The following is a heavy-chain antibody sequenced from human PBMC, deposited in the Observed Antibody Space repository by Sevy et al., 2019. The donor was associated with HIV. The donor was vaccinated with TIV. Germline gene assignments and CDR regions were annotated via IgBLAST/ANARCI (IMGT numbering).Heavy chain of an antibody. CDR1: GFTFSDYY. CDR3: ARESEDTAMVNDY. J-gene: IGHJ4*02. D-gene: IGHD5-18*01. Sequence: GGSLRLSCAASGFTFSDYYMSWIRQAPGKGLEGVSYISSNGSTIYYEDSVKGRFTISRDNSKNTLYLQMNSLRAEDTAGYYCARESEDTAMVNDYWGQGTLVTVSS. CDR2: ISSNGSTI. V-gene: IGHV3-11*01.